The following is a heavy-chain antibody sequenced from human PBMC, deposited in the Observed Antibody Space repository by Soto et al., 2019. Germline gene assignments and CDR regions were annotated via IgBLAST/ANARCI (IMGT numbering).Heavy chain of an antibody. Sequence: GGSLRLSCAASGFTFSSYAMSWVRQAPGKGLEWVSAISGSGGSTYYADSVKGRFTISRDKSKNTLYLQMNSLRAEDTAVYYCAKYRQRGRYWNYTLGPFDYWGQGTLCAVSS. V-gene: IGHV3-23*01. CDR3: AKYRQRGRYWNYTLGPFDY. CDR2: ISGSGGST. J-gene: IGHJ4*02. D-gene: IGHD1-7*01. CDR1: GFTFSSYA.